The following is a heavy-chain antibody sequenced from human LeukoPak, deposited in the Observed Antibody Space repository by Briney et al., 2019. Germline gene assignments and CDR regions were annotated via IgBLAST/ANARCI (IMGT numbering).Heavy chain of an antibody. CDR2: ISAYNGNT. Sequence: ASVKVSCKASGYTFTSYGISWVRQAPGQGLEWMGWISAYNGNTNYAQKLQGRVTMTTDTSTSTAYMELRSLRSDDTAVYYCARGGAGYYYDSSGYYYCDCWGQGTLVTVSS. J-gene: IGHJ4*02. V-gene: IGHV1-18*01. D-gene: IGHD3-22*01. CDR1: GYTFTSYG. CDR3: ARGGAGYYYDSSGYYYCDC.